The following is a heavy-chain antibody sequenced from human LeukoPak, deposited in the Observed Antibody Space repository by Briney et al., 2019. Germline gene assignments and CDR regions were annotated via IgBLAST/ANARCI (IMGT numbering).Heavy chain of an antibody. CDR3: ASGDAFDI. Sequence: PSETLSLTCTVTGDSISRYYWSWIRQPPGKGLEWIGYIYYNGGTKYNPSLESRVTISRDTSKNQFSLTVTSVTAADTAVYYCASGDAFDIWGQGTMVTVSS. V-gene: IGHV4-59*01. CDR2: IYYNGGT. J-gene: IGHJ3*02. D-gene: IGHD7-27*01. CDR1: GDSISRYY.